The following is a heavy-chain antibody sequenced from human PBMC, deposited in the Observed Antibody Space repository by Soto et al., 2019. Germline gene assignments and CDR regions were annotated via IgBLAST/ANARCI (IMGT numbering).Heavy chain of an antibody. Sequence: EVQLVESGGDLVQPGGSLRLSCAASGFTFSRYAMHWVRQAPGKGLEYVSAIGSDGATTFYAKSVKGRFTISRDNSKKTLYLQMGSLRAEDMAVYYCAFSRGGSCSGGGCYLDYWGQGTLVTVSS. CDR1: GFTFSRYA. CDR2: IGSDGATT. V-gene: IGHV3-64*01. CDR3: AFSRGGSCSGGGCYLDY. J-gene: IGHJ4*02. D-gene: IGHD2-15*01.